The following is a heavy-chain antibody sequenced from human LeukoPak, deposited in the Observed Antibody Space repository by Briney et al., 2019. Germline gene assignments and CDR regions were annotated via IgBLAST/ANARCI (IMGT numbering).Heavy chain of an antibody. J-gene: IGHJ3*02. D-gene: IGHD3-3*01. Sequence: GGSLRLSCAASGFTVSSNYMSWVRQAPGKGLEWVSVIYSGGSTYYADSVKGRFTISRDNSKNTLYLQMNSLRAEDTAAYYCARDLFGVVTSDDAFDIWGQETMVTVSS. CDR3: ARDLFGVVTSDDAFDI. V-gene: IGHV3-53*01. CDR2: IYSGGST. CDR1: GFTVSSNY.